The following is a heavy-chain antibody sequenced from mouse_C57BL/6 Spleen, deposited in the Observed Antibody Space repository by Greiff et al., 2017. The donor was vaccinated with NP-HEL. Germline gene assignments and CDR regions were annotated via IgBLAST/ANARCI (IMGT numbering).Heavy chain of an antibody. J-gene: IGHJ3*01. D-gene: IGHD1-1*01. V-gene: IGHV1-15*01. CDR2: IDPETGGT. CDR1: GYTFTDYE. Sequence: QVQLQQSGAELVRPGASVTLSCKASGYTFTDYEMHWVKQTPVHGLEWIGAIDPETGGTAYNQKFKGKAILTADKSSSTAYMELRSLASEDSAVYYCTRHHYGGSWFAYWGQGTLVTVSA. CDR3: TRHHYGGSWFAY.